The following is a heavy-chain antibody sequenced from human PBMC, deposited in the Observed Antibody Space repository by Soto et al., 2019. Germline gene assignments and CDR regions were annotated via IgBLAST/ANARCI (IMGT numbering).Heavy chain of an antibody. CDR2: IYHVGTS. CDR3: ARESIVGDTKFDP. Sequence: SGTLSVSCTVSGDSLSGGRDYWTWLRQPPGKGLEWIGYIYHVGTSKYNPSLNSRATISLDTSKSQFSLRLRSVTAADTAVYFCARESIVGDTKFDPWGHGTLVTVS. V-gene: IGHV4-61*01. J-gene: IGHJ5*02. CDR1: GDSLSGGRDY. D-gene: IGHD1-26*01.